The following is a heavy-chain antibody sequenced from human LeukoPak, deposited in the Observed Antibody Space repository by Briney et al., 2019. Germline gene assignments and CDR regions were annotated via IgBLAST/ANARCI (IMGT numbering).Heavy chain of an antibody. V-gene: IGHV4-59*01. D-gene: IGHD6-13*01. Sequence: SETLSLTCTVSGGSISSYYWSWIRQPPGKGLEWIGYIYYSGSTNYNPSLKSRVTISVDTSKNQFPLKLSSVTAADTAVYYCARDLWKHSSSWYGGWFDPWGQGTLVTVSS. CDR1: GGSISSYY. J-gene: IGHJ5*02. CDR3: ARDLWKHSSSWYGGWFDP. CDR2: IYYSGST.